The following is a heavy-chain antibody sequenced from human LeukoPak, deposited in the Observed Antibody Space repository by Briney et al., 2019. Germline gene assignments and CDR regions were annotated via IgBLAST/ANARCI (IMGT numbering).Heavy chain of an antibody. J-gene: IGHJ6*03. Sequence: GGSLRLSCAASGFTFSSYAMSWVRQAPGKGLEWVSAISGSGGSTYYADSVKGRFTISRDNSENTLYLQMNSLRAEDTAVYYCAEEGGGSYYYYYMDVWGKGTTVTISS. D-gene: IGHD2-15*01. CDR1: GFTFSSYA. CDR3: AEEGGGSYYYYYMDV. CDR2: ISGSGGST. V-gene: IGHV3-23*01.